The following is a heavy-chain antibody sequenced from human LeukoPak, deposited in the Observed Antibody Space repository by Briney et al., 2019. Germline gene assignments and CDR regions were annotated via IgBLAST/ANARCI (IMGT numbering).Heavy chain of an antibody. D-gene: IGHD5-12*01. Sequence: PGGSLRLSCAASGFTFSSYGMHWVRQAPGKGLEWVAVIWYDGSNKYYADSVKGRFTISRDNSKNTLYLQMNSLRAEDTAVYYCARDRALTIYSGHLDYWGQGTLVTVS. V-gene: IGHV3-33*01. CDR3: ARDRALTIYSGHLDY. CDR1: GFTFSSYG. CDR2: IWYDGSNK. J-gene: IGHJ4*02.